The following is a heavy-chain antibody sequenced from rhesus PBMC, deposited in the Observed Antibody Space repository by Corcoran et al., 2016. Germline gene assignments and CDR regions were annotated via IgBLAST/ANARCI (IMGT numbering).Heavy chain of an antibody. CDR2: ISPYNGNK. CDR3: TRDKSGGFDS. J-gene: IGHJ4*01. Sequence: QVHLVQSGGEIKQPGASVKLSCKASGYSFTSHYIHWVRQAPGQGLEWIGQISPYNGNKHYAQTFQGRVTITTDTSTSTAYMALSSLRSEDTAVYYCTRDKSGGFDSWGQGVLVIVSS. CDR1: GYSFTSHY. V-gene: IGHV1-180*01.